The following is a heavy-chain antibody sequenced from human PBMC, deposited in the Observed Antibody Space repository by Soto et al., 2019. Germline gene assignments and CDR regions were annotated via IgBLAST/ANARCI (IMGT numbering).Heavy chain of an antibody. D-gene: IGHD6-13*01. CDR2: IYNGVST. Sequence: EVQLVESGGGLVQPGGSLRLSCAASESIVSSNYMSWVRQAPGKGLEWVSVIYNGVSTYYADSVKGGFTISRDNSKNMLYLQMNSLRAEDTAVYYCARDNAAVGIYGMDVWGQGTTVTVSS. V-gene: IGHV3-66*01. CDR1: ESIVSSNY. J-gene: IGHJ6*02. CDR3: ARDNAAVGIYGMDV.